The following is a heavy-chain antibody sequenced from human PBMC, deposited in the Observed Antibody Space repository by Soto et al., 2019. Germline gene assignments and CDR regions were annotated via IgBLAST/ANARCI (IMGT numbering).Heavy chain of an antibody. V-gene: IGHV4-31*03. Sequence: PSETLSLTCTVSGGSISSGGYYWSWIRQHPGKGLEWIGYIYYSGSTYYNPSLKSRVTISVDTSKNQFSLKLSSVTAADTAVYYCASVYYYDSSGYYADAFDIWGQGTMVTVSS. D-gene: IGHD3-22*01. CDR3: ASVYYYDSSGYYADAFDI. CDR2: IYYSGST. CDR1: GGSISSGGYY. J-gene: IGHJ3*02.